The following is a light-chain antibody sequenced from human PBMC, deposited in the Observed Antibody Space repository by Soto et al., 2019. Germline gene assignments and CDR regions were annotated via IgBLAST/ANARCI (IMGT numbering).Light chain of an antibody. CDR3: QQYGSYSFT. V-gene: IGKV1-5*03. CDR2: KAS. J-gene: IGKJ3*01. Sequence: DIQMTQSPSTLSASVGDRVTITCRANQSISTWLAWYQRKPGKAPKLLIYKASSLESGVPSRFSGSGSGTEFTLTISSLQPDDFATYYCQQYGSYSFTFGPGTKVDIK. CDR1: QSISTW.